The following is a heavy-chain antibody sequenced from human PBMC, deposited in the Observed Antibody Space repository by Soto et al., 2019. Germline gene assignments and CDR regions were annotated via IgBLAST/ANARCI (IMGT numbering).Heavy chain of an antibody. Sequence: GASVKVSCKASGYTFTSYDINWVRQATGQGLEWMGWMNPNSGNTGYAQKFQGRVTTTRNTSISTAYMELSSLRSEDTAVYYCARSPRAKGAYYYYMDVWGKGTTVTVSS. CDR1: GYTFTSYD. CDR2: MNPNSGNT. CDR3: ARSPRAKGAYYYYMDV. J-gene: IGHJ6*03. V-gene: IGHV1-8*01.